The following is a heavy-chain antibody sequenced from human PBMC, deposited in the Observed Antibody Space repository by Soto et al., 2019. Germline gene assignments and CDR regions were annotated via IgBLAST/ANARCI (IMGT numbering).Heavy chain of an antibody. J-gene: IGHJ5*02. CDR3: AKDTKQWLVRWFDP. CDR1: GFTFSSYA. Sequence: GGSLRLSCAASGFTFSSYAMSWVRQAPGRGLEWVSAISGSGGSTYYADSVKGRFTISRDNSKNTLYLQMNSLRAEDTAVYYCAKDTKQWLVRWFDPWGQGTLVTVSS. V-gene: IGHV3-23*01. D-gene: IGHD6-19*01. CDR2: ISGSGGST.